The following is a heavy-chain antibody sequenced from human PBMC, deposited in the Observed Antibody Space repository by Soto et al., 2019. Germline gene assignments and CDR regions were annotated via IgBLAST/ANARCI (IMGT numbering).Heavy chain of an antibody. CDR2: IWYHGGNE. V-gene: IGHV3-33*03. J-gene: IGHJ3*02. CDR1: GFTFSDFG. D-gene: IGHD2-8*01. CDR3: ARRGCVKGVCYNSYDM. Sequence: QVQLVESGGGVVQPGRSLRLSCAVSGFTFSDFGMHWVRQAPGKGLEWVALIWYHGGNEEYADSVKGRFSISRDNSNTTLYLQMDSLRAEDTAVYYCARRGCVKGVCYNSYDMWGQGTMVTVSS.